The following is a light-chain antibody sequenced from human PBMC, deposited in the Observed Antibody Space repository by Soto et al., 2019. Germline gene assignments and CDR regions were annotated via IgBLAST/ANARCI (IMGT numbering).Light chain of an antibody. V-gene: IGLV2-14*01. Sequence: SALAQPASVSGSFGQSITISCSGPNTDLGVYGYVSWYQHHPGKAPKLLIYDVNNRPSGISDRFSGSKSGDTASLTVSGLQAEDEADYYCSSYTGGNPSYVSGTGNKVT. CDR3: SSYTGGNPSYV. CDR1: NTDLGVYGY. CDR2: DVN. J-gene: IGLJ1*01.